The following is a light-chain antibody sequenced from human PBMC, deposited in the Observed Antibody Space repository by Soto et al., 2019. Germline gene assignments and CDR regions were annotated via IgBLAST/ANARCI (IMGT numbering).Light chain of an antibody. CDR2: TNN. Sequence: QSVLTQPPSASGTPGQRVTISCAGSSSNIGGNTVNWYQHLPGTAPTLLIYTNNQRPSGVPDRFSGSKSGTSASLAISGLQSEDEADYYCAAWDDSLNGVVFGGGTKLTVL. V-gene: IGLV1-44*01. CDR1: SSNIGGNT. CDR3: AAWDDSLNGVV. J-gene: IGLJ2*01.